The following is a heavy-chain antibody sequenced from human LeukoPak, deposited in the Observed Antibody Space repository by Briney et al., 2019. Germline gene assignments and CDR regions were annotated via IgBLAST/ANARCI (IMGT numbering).Heavy chain of an antibody. Sequence: GGSLRLSCAASGFTFSSYSLNWVRQAPGEGLEWVSYISSSSSTIYYVDSVKGRFTISRDNAKNSLYLQMNSLRDEDTAVYYCARDPSYSGYDEIRINWFDPWGQGTLVTVSS. CDR1: GFTFSSYS. CDR3: ARDPSYSGYDEIRINWFDP. CDR2: ISSSSSTI. D-gene: IGHD5-12*01. V-gene: IGHV3-48*02. J-gene: IGHJ5*02.